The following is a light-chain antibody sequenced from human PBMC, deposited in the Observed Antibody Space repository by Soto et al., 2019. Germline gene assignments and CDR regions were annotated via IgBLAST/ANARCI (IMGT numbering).Light chain of an antibody. Sequence: DIQMTQSPSTLSASVGDRVTITCRASQSIGSWLAWYQQKPGKAPKLLIYKASSLESGVPSRFGGSGSGTEFTLTISSLQPDDFASYYCQQYGSYSPWTFGQRTKVEIK. CDR3: QQYGSYSPWT. J-gene: IGKJ1*01. CDR1: QSIGSW. CDR2: KAS. V-gene: IGKV1-5*03.